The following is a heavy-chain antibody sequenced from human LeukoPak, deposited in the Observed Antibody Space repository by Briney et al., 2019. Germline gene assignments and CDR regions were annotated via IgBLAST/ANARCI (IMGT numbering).Heavy chain of an antibody. J-gene: IGHJ4*02. CDR1: GFTFTNKA. Sequence: GGSLRLSCAASGFTFTNKAMGVVRQAPGKGLEWVSATTAGGDYTYYADSVKGRFTISRDNSKNTLYLQMNSLRAEDTAVYYCAKGPSYWAFWGQGTLVTVSS. D-gene: IGHD3-10*01. V-gene: IGHV3-23*01. CDR3: AKGPSYWAF. CDR2: TTAGGDYT.